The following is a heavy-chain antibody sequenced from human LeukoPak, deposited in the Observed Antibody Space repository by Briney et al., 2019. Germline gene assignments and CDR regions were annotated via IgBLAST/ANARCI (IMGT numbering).Heavy chain of an antibody. CDR3: VPSPATDFWGTYYTAS. J-gene: IGHJ5*02. Sequence: QPGGSLRLSCSASGFTFSSYTMHWVRQAPGKGLEYVSSITGRGGSTYYADSRDNSKNTLYLQMSSLRADDTAVYYCVPSPATDFWGTYYTASWGQGTLVIVSS. CDR1: GFTFSSYT. CDR2: ITGRGGST. D-gene: IGHD3-3*01. V-gene: IGHV3-64D*06.